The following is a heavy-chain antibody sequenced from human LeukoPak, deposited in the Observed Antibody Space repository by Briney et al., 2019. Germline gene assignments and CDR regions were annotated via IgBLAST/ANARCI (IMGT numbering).Heavy chain of an antibody. D-gene: IGHD4-11*01. CDR3: SKAGDTNYYRHGDY. Sequence: GGSLRLSCAASGFTFSSYGMHWVRQALGKGLEWVAFIRYDGSNKYYADSVKGRFTISRDNSKNTLYLQMNNLRGEDTALYYCSKAGDTNYYRHGDYWGQGTLVTVSS. CDR1: GFTFSSYG. V-gene: IGHV3-30*02. CDR2: IRYDGSNK. J-gene: IGHJ4*02.